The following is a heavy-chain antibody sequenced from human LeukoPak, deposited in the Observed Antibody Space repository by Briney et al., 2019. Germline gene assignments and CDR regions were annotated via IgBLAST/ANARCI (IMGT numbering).Heavy chain of an antibody. V-gene: IGHV4-61*02. J-gene: IGHJ4*02. D-gene: IGHD1-26*01. Sequence: SETLSLTCTVSGGSISSGSYYWSWIRQPAGKGLEWIGRIYTSGSTNYNPSLKSRVTISVDTSKNQFSLKLSSVTAADTAVYYCARGGGSYPFDYWGQGTLVTVFS. CDR1: GGSISSGSYY. CDR3: ARGGGSYPFDY. CDR2: IYTSGST.